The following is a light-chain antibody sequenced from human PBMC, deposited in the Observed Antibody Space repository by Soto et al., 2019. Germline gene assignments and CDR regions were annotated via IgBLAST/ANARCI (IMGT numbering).Light chain of an antibody. V-gene: IGKV4-1*01. J-gene: IGKJ4*01. CDR2: WAS. CDR3: QQHYSAPFT. Sequence: DIVMTQSPDSLAVPLGERATINCKSSQSVLYSSNNNNYLAWYQQKPGQPPKLLIYWASTRESGVPDRFSGSGSGTDFTLAISSLQAEDVAVYYCQQHYSAPFTFGGGTKVEIK. CDR1: QSVLYSSNNNNY.